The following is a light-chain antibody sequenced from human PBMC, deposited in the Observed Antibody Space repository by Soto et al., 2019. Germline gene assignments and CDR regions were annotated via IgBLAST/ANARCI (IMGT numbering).Light chain of an antibody. CDR3: QQYINWPYT. Sequence: EIVMTQSPATLSVSPGERAALSCRASQTISSKLAWYQQKPGQTPSLLIYDASARAGGVPARFSGSGSGTEFSLTISSLQSADLAVYYCQQYINWPYTFGQGTKLEI. CDR2: DAS. V-gene: IGKV3-15*01. J-gene: IGKJ2*01. CDR1: QTISSK.